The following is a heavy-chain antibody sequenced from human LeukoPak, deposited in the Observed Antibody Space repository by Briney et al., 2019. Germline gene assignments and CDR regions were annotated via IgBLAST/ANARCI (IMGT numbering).Heavy chain of an antibody. J-gene: IGHJ4*02. D-gene: IGHD6-19*01. Sequence: SETLSLTCTVSGGSISSYYWSWIRQPPGKGLEWIGYIYYSGSTNYNPSLKSRVTISVDTSKNQFSLKLSSVTAADTAVYYCARTEEVYSSGWYVMDYWGQGTLVTVSS. V-gene: IGHV4-59*08. CDR1: GGSISSYY. CDR3: ARTEEVYSSGWYVMDY. CDR2: IYYSGST.